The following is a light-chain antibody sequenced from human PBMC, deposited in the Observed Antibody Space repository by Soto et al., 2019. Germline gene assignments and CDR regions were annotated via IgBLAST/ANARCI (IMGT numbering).Light chain of an antibody. CDR1: SSDVGAYNY. V-gene: IGLV2-8*01. J-gene: IGLJ3*02. Sequence: QSALTQPPSASGSPGQSVTISCTGTSSDVGAYNYVSWYQQHAGKAPKLVIYEVTKRPSGVPDRFSGSKSANTASLTVSGLQAEDEADSYCSSFASSNTWVFGGGTKLPVL. CDR2: EVT. CDR3: SSFASSNTWV.